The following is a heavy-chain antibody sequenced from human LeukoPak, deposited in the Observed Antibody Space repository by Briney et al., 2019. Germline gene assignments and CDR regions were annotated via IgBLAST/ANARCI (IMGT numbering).Heavy chain of an antibody. Sequence: SETLSLTCTVSGGSISSSSYYWGWIRRPPGKGLEWIGSIYYSGSTYYNPSLKSRVTISVDTSKNQFSLKLSSVTAADTAVYYCARGELGSYFDYWGQGTLVTVSS. CDR3: ARGELGSYFDY. J-gene: IGHJ4*02. D-gene: IGHD3-16*01. CDR2: IYYSGST. CDR1: GGSISSSSYY. V-gene: IGHV4-39*01.